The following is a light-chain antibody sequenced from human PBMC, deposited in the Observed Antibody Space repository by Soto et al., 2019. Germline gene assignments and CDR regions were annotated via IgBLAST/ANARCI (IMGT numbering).Light chain of an antibody. CDR3: MQTLQSPWT. V-gene: IGKV2-28*01. CDR1: HSLLHSNGYNY. CDR2: MLS. J-gene: IGKJ1*01. Sequence: IGMAQSPLSLPVTPGEPASISCRSSHSLLHSNGYNYLDWYLQKPGQSPRLLIYMLSNLASGVAAGVSGSGSGTDFTLTISRVEAEDFGVYYCMQTLQSPWTFGQGTKVDIK.